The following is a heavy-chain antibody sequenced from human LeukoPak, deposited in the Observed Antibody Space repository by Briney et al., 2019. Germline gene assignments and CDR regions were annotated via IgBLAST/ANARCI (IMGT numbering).Heavy chain of an antibody. CDR2: ISSSSSYI. CDR1: GFTFSTYW. V-gene: IGHV3-21*01. Sequence: GGSLTLSCAASGFTFSTYWMHWVRQAPGKGLEWVSSISSSSSYIYYADSVKGRFTISRDNAKNSLYLQMNSLRAEDTAVYYCARDRWYYYGSGPYYYYGMDVWGKGTTVTVSS. CDR3: ARDRWYYYGSGPYYYYGMDV. D-gene: IGHD3-10*01. J-gene: IGHJ6*04.